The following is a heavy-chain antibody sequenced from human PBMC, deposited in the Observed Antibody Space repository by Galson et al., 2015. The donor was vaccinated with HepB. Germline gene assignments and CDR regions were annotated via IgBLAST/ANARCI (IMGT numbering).Heavy chain of an antibody. CDR1: GFTFSSYG. CDR3: SKGTGYSGSYYSFDY. D-gene: IGHD1-26*01. J-gene: IGHJ4*02. V-gene: IGHV3-30*02. Sequence: LRLSCAASGFTFSSYGMHWVRQAPGKGLEWVAFIRYDGSNKYYADSGKGRFTISRDNSKNTLYLQMNSLRAEDTAVYYCSKGTGYSGSYYSFDYWGQGTLVTVSS. CDR2: IRYDGSNK.